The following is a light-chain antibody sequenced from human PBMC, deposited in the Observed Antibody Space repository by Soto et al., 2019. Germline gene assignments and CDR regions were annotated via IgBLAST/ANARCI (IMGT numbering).Light chain of an antibody. CDR2: EVS. CDR1: SSDVGGYNF. J-gene: IGLJ2*01. Sequence: QSALTQPPSASGSPGQSVTISCTGTSSDVGGYNFVSWYQQHPGKAPKLMIYEVSERPSGVPDRFSGSKSGNTASLTVSGPQAEDAADYYCSSYAGSNIVVFGGGTKLTVL. CDR3: SSYAGSNIVV. V-gene: IGLV2-8*01.